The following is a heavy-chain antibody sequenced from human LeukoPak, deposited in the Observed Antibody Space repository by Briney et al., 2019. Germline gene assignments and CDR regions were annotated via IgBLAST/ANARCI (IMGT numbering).Heavy chain of an antibody. CDR2: INHSGST. Sequence: SETLSPTCAVYGGSFSGYYWSWIRQPPGKGLEWIGEINHSGSTNYNPSLKSRVAISVDTSKNQFSLKLSSVTAADTAVYYCARDRSYSSLRWFDPWGQGTLVTVSS. CDR3: ARDRSYSSLRWFDP. D-gene: IGHD6-13*01. J-gene: IGHJ5*02. CDR1: GGSFSGYY. V-gene: IGHV4-34*01.